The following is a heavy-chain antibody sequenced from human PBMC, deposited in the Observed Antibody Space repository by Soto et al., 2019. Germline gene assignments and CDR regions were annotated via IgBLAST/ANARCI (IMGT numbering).Heavy chain of an antibody. D-gene: IGHD3-10*01. CDR1: GGSINSYW. CDR2: VYSSGTT. J-gene: IGHJ4*02. Sequence: PSETLSLTCSVSGGSINSYWWSWIRQPAGKGLEWIGRVYSSGTTDYSPSLNSRATLSVETSKNRFSLKLSSVTAADTAVYYCARDIGSYAYGEGYWGQGIQVTVSS. CDR3: ARDIGSYAYGEGY. V-gene: IGHV4-4*07.